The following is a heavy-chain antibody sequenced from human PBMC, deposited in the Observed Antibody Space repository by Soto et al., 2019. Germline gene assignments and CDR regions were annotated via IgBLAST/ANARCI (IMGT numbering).Heavy chain of an antibody. J-gene: IGHJ4*02. V-gene: IGHV3-48*02. Sequence: EVQLVESGGGLVQPGGSLRLSCAASGFTFSSYSMNWVRQAPGKGLEWVSYISSSSSTIYYADSVKGRFTISRDNAKNSLYLQMNSLRDEDTAVYYCAREGRPAYYDSIYYSDYWGQGTLVTVSS. CDR1: GFTFSSYS. D-gene: IGHD3-22*01. CDR3: AREGRPAYYDSIYYSDY. CDR2: ISSSSSTI.